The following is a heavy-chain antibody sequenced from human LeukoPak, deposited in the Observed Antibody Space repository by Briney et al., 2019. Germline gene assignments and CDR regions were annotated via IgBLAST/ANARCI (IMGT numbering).Heavy chain of an antibody. Sequence: GGSLRLSCAASGFTFSSYEMNWVRQAPGKGLEWVSLISGSGGRAYYADSVKGRFTISRDNSKNTLYLQMNSLRADDTAVYYCAKLDWGGSRYGYFDSWGQGTLVTVSS. V-gene: IGHV3-23*01. CDR2: ISGSGGRA. CDR3: AKLDWGGSRYGYFDS. J-gene: IGHJ4*02. CDR1: GFTFSSYE. D-gene: IGHD5-18*01.